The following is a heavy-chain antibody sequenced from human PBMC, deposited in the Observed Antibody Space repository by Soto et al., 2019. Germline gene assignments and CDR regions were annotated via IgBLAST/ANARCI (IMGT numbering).Heavy chain of an antibody. Sequence: QVQLVQSGAEVKKPGSSVKVSCTASGGTFSSYAISWVRQAPGQGLECMGGIIPIFGTANYAQKFQGRVTITADESTSTAYMELSSLRSEDTAVYYCARDGIPGYSYGYGAFDIWGQGTMVTVSS. CDR1: GGTFSSYA. J-gene: IGHJ3*02. V-gene: IGHV1-69*01. CDR3: ARDGIPGYSYGYGAFDI. CDR2: IIPIFGTA. D-gene: IGHD5-18*01.